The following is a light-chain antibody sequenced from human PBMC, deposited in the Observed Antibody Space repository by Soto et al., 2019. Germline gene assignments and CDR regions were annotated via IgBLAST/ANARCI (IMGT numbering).Light chain of an antibody. CDR3: QQLSSWPRLS. CDR1: QSVSNY. Sequence: EIVLTQSPATLSLSPGERATLSCRASQSVSNYLAWYQQKPGQAPRLLIYDASNRTTGIPARFSGSGSGTDFTLSISSLEPEEFAVYCCQQLSSWPRLSFGGGTKVEIK. J-gene: IGKJ4*01. V-gene: IGKV3-11*01. CDR2: DAS.